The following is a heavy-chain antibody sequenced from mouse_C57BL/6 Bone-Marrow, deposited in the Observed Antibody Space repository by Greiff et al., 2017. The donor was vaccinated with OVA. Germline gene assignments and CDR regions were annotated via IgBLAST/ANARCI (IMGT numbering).Heavy chain of an antibody. CDR2: IRYSGST. Sequence: EVQRVESGPGLAKPSQTLSLTCSVTGYSITSDYWNWIRNFPGNKLEYMGYIRYSGSTYYNPSLNRRISITRDTSKNQYYLQLNSVTTEDTATYYCARYRQLHFDYWGQGTTLTVSS. J-gene: IGHJ2*01. V-gene: IGHV3-8*01. CDR3: ARYRQLHFDY. D-gene: IGHD3-2*01. CDR1: GYSITSDY.